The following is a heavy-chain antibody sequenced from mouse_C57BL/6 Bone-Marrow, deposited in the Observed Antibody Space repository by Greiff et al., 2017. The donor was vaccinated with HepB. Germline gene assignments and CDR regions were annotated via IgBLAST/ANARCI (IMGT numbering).Heavy chain of an antibody. CDR2: INPSNGGT. Sequence: VQLQQPGTELVKPGASVKLSCKASGYTFTSYWMHWVKQRPGQGLEWIGNINPSNGGTNYNEKFKSKATLTVDKSSSTAYMQLSSLTSEDSAVDYCARVELTYYAMDYWGQGTSVTVSS. CDR3: ARVELTYYAMDY. V-gene: IGHV1-53*01. J-gene: IGHJ4*01. CDR1: GYTFTSYW. D-gene: IGHD1-1*01.